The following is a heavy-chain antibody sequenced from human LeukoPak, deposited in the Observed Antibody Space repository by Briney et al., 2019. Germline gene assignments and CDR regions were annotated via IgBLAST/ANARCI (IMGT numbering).Heavy chain of an antibody. Sequence: PGGSLRLSCAASGFTFSTYCMHWVRQAPGKGPMWVSRICPDGTVTNYADSVKARFIISRDNARNTLYLQMNSLRAEDTAVYYCAKDGGLWVSAHWGDSWGRGTLVTVSS. CDR1: GFTFSTYC. V-gene: IGHV3-74*01. J-gene: IGHJ4*02. CDR2: ICPDGTVT. D-gene: IGHD7-27*01. CDR3: AKDGGLWVSAHWGDS.